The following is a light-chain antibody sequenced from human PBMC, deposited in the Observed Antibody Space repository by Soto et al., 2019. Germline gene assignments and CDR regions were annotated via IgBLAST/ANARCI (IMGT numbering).Light chain of an antibody. CDR3: QPYNDWRRT. CDR2: GAS. CDR1: QSIRSN. Sequence: EIVMTQSPATLSASPGERATLSCRASQSIRSNLACYQQKLGQAPRLLIYGASTRATGIPPRFSGSGSGTEFTLSISSLQSEYFPLFYYQPYNDWRRTFAQGTKL. V-gene: IGKV3-15*01. J-gene: IGKJ2*01.